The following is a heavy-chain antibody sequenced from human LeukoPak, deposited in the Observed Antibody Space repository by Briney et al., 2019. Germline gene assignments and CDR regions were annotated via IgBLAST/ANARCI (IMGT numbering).Heavy chain of an antibody. D-gene: IGHD6-6*01. CDR1: GYTFTSYG. J-gene: IGHJ6*02. CDR2: ISAYNGNT. V-gene: IGHV1-18*01. CDR3: AREVAAPHYYYYGMDV. Sequence: ASVKVSCKASGYTFTSYGISWARQAPGQGLEWMGWISAYNGNTNYAQKLQGRVTMTTDTSTSTAYMELRSLRSDDTAVYYCAREVAAPHYYYYGMDVWDQGTTVTVSS.